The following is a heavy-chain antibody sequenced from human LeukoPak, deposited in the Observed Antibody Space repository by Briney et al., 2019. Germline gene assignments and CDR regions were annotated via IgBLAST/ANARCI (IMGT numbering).Heavy chain of an antibody. Sequence: GGSLGLSCAASGFTFSSYAMSWVRQAPGKGLEWVSGISGSGGSTYYADSVRGRFTISRDNSKNMLCLQMNSLRAEDTAVYYCAKAPGYCSGGSCSPFDYWGQGTLVTVSS. V-gene: IGHV3-23*01. CDR3: AKAPGYCSGGSCSPFDY. CDR1: GFTFSSYA. J-gene: IGHJ4*02. CDR2: ISGSGGST. D-gene: IGHD2-15*01.